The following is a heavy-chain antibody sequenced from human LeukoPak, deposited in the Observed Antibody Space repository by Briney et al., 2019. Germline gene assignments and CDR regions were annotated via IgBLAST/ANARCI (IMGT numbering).Heavy chain of an antibody. Sequence: GGSLRLSCAASGFTFSNYGMSWVRQAPGKGLEWVSAISDSGAGTYYADSVKGRFTISRDNSKNTLYLQMNSLRAEDTAVYYCAELGITMIGGVWGKGTTVTISS. J-gene: IGHJ6*04. V-gene: IGHV3-23*01. CDR3: AELGITMIGGV. D-gene: IGHD3-10*02. CDR1: GFTFSNYG. CDR2: ISDSGAGT.